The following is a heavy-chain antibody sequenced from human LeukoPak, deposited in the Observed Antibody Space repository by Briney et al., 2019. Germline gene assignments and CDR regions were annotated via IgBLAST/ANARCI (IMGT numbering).Heavy chain of an antibody. CDR2: ISGSGGST. CDR1: GFTFSSYD. J-gene: IGHJ4*02. Sequence: GGSLRLSCAGSGFTFSSYDMSWVRQAPGKGLEWVSAISGSGGSTYYADSVKGRFTISRDNAKNTLYLQMNSLRAEDTAVYYCAKGPITDGFDYWGQGTLVTVSS. V-gene: IGHV3-23*01. D-gene: IGHD3-10*01. CDR3: AKGPITDGFDY.